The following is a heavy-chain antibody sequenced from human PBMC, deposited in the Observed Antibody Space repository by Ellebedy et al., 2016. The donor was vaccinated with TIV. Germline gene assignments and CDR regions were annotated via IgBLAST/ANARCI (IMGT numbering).Heavy chain of an antibody. CDR3: ARVVWQQPVSYAFDV. J-gene: IGHJ3*01. Sequence: MPSETLSLTCTLPGGALCGYYWSWIRQPPGKGLEWIGYISYSGSTNYNPSLKSRVTMSVDTSKNEFSLRLSSVTAADTAVYFCARVVWQQPVSYAFDVWGQGTMVTVSS. CDR1: GGALCGYY. CDR2: ISYSGST. D-gene: IGHD6-13*01. V-gene: IGHV4-59*08.